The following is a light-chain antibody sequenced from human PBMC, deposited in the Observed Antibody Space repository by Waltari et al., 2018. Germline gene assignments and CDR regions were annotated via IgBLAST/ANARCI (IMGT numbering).Light chain of an antibody. CDR3: QQYETYPYT. V-gene: IGKV1-5*03. CDR2: KAS. Sequence: DIQMTRSPSTLSASVGDRVVISCRASQSISSWLAWYQQKPGKAPQLLIFKASVLESGVPSRFSGSGSGTEFALTISSLQPDDFATFYCQQYETYPYTFGQGTKLEIK. CDR1: QSISSW. J-gene: IGKJ2*01.